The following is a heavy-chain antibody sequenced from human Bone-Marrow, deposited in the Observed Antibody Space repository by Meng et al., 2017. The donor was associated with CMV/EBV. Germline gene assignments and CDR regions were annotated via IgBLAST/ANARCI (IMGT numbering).Heavy chain of an antibody. CDR3: AKDLGAYTNSGWFDP. V-gene: IGHV3-30*02. D-gene: IGHD4-11*01. CDR2: IRYDGSNK. J-gene: IGHJ5*02. Sequence: GESLKISWEASGFSFSNYGMHWVRQAPGKGLEWVAFIRYDGSNKDYGDSVKGRFTISRDNSKNTLYLQMNSLRTEDTAVYHCAKDLGAYTNSGWFDPWGHGTLVTVSS. CDR1: GFSFSNYG.